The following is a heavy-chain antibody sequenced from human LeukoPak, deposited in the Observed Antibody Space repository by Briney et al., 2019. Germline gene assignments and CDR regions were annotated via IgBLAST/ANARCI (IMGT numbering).Heavy chain of an antibody. CDR3: AREYYDSSDYPRQHYFDY. V-gene: IGHV3-33*08. J-gene: IGHJ4*02. CDR1: GFTFSTYG. Sequence: GGYLRLSCAASGFTFSTYGMPWVRQAPGKGLEWVALIWYDGSYKYYADSVKGRFTISRDNSKNTLYLQMNSLRAEDTAVYYCAREYYDSSDYPRQHYFDYWGQGTLVTVSS. CDR2: IWYDGSYK. D-gene: IGHD3-22*01.